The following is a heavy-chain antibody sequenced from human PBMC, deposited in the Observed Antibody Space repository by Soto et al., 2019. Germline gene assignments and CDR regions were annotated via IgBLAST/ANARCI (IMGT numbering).Heavy chain of an antibody. Sequence: GGSLRLSCAASGITISNYPMSWVRQAPGKGLDWVSGISGSGDRTYYADSAKGRFSISKDISKNSLSLQLDSLGFEDTAVYYCTTDSYMTMIVVRFDYWGHGTLVTVSS. J-gene: IGHJ4*03. CDR2: ISGSGDRT. V-gene: IGHV3-23*01. D-gene: IGHD3-22*01. CDR3: TTDSYMTMIVVRFDY. CDR1: GITISNYP.